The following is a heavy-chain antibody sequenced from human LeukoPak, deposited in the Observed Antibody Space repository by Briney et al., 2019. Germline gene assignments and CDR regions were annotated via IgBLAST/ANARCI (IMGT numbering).Heavy chain of an antibody. D-gene: IGHD3-10*01. V-gene: IGHV4-39*07. CDR3: ARRGGLESYLFDY. Sequence: SETLSLTCTVSGGSISSSSYYWGWIRQPPGKGLEWIGSIYYSGSTYYNPSLKSRVTISVDTSKNQFSLKLSSLTAADTAVYYCARRGGLESYLFDYWGQGTLVIVS. CDR1: GGSISSSSYY. J-gene: IGHJ4*02. CDR2: IYYSGST.